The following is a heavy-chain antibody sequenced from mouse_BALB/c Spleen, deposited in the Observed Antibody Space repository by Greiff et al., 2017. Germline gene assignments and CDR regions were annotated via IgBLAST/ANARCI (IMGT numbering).Heavy chain of an antibody. V-gene: IGHV3-6*02. CDR2: ISYDGSN. D-gene: IGHD2-4*01. CDR1: GYSITSGYY. Sequence: EVQLQESGPGLVKPSQSLSLTCSVTGYSITSGYYWNWIRQFPGNKLEWMGYISYDGSNNYNPSLKNRISITRDTSKNQFFLKLNSVTTEDTATYYCARFDYDVNWGQGTLVTVSA. CDR3: ARFDYDVN. J-gene: IGHJ3*01.